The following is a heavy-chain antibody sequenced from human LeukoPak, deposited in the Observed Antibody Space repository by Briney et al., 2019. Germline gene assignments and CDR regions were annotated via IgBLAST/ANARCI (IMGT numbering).Heavy chain of an antibody. V-gene: IGHV3-74*01. Sequence: PGGSLRLSCAASGFTFSSYWMHWVRQAPGKGLVWVSRINSDGSSTSYADSVKGRFTISRDNAKNSLYLQMNSLRAEDTAVYYCARDSIVSGEFDYWGQGTLVTVSS. CDR3: ARDSIVSGEFDY. D-gene: IGHD1-26*01. CDR2: INSDGSST. J-gene: IGHJ4*02. CDR1: GFTFSSYW.